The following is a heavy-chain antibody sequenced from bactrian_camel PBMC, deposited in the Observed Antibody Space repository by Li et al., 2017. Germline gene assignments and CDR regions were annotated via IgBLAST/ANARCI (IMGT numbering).Heavy chain of an antibody. CDR2: IDWSDTT. Sequence: VQLVESGGGSVQAGGSLRLSCTASGWTISNYCMGWFRQAPGKEREEVAVIDWSDTTRYADSVKGRFTISKDNAKNTLYLLMNNLKPEDSAIYYCAAEPRQHESCVGSVVAIWAFGTTGQGTQVTVS. CDR1: GWTISNYC. J-gene: IGHJ6*01. V-gene: IGHV3S53*01. CDR3: AAEPRQHESCVGSVVAIWAFGT. D-gene: IGHD6*01.